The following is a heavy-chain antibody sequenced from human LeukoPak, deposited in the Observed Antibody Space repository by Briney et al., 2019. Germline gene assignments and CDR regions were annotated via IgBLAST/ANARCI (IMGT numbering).Heavy chain of an antibody. Sequence: GGSLRLSCAASGFTFSSYAMSWVRQAPGKGLEWVSAISGNGDITYYTDSVKGRFTISRDNSKNTLYLQMSSLRAEDTAVYYCAKESIAAAGTFLDYWGQGTLVTVSS. D-gene: IGHD6-13*01. CDR1: GFTFSSYA. J-gene: IGHJ4*02. V-gene: IGHV3-23*01. CDR2: ISGNGDIT. CDR3: AKESIAAAGTFLDY.